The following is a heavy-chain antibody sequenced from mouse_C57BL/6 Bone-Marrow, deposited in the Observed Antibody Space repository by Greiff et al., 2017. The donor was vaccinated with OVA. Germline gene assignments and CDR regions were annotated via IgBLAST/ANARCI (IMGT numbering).Heavy chain of an antibody. CDR1: GFNIKDDY. Sequence: EVKLVESGAELVRPGASVKLSCTASGFNIKDDYMHWVKQRPEQGLEWIGWIDPENGDTEYASKFQGKATITADTSSNTAYLQLSSLTSEDTAVYYCTTGGNYLPFWYFDVWGTGTTVTVSS. D-gene: IGHD2-1*01. J-gene: IGHJ1*03. V-gene: IGHV14-4*01. CDR2: IDPENGDT. CDR3: TTGGNYLPFWYFDV.